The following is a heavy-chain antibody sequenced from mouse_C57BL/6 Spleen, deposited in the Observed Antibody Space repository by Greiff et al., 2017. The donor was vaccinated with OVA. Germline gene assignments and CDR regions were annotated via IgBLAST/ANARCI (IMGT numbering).Heavy chain of an antibody. Sequence: VQLQQSGPELVKPGASVKISCKASGYTFTDYYMNWVKQSHGKSLEWIGDINPNNGGTSYNQKFKGKATLTVDKSSSTAYLELRSLTSDDSAVYYFARGSGFDFWGPGTTLTVSS. CDR2: INPNNGGT. CDR1: GYTFTDYY. V-gene: IGHV1-26*01. J-gene: IGHJ2*01. CDR3: ARGSGFDF.